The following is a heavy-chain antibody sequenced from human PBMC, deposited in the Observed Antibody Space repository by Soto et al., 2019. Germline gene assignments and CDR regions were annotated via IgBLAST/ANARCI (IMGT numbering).Heavy chain of an antibody. CDR1: GYTFTNFG. CDR3: ARGGTPIDY. Sequence: QVQLVRSGAEVKKPGASVKVSCKTSGYTFTNFGLSWVRQAPGQGLEWMGWISAYNGNTNYAQNFQGRVTMTADTSTSTAYMELRSLRSDDTSVYYCARGGTPIDYGGQGTLVTVSS. D-gene: IGHD3-16*01. J-gene: IGHJ4*02. V-gene: IGHV1-18*01. CDR2: ISAYNGNT.